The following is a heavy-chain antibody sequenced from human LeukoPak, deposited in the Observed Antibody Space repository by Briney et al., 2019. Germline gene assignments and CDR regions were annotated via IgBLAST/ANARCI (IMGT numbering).Heavy chain of an antibody. CDR3: ARSLTAAAGNLGY. CDR1: GFTFRSYA. J-gene: IGHJ4*02. D-gene: IGHD6-13*01. V-gene: IGHV3-21*01. Sequence: GGSLRLSCAASGFTFRSYAMNWVRQAPGQGLERVSSISSSSSYINYADSVKGRFTISRDNAKNSLYLQMNSLRAEDTAVYYCARSLTAAAGNLGYWGQGTLVTVSS. CDR2: ISSSSSYI.